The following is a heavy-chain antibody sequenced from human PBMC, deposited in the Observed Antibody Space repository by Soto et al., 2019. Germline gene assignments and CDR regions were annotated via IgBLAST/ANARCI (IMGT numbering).Heavy chain of an antibody. Sequence: ASVKVSFTAPGYTFTSYYIHWLRQAHGQGLEWTGIINPSGGSTSYAQKFKGRVTMTRDTSTSTVYMELSSLRSEDTAVYYCAVEDGYTLFAYWGQGTLVPVSS. D-gene: IGHD5-12*01. CDR3: AVEDGYTLFAY. J-gene: IGHJ4*02. CDR1: GYTFTSYY. CDR2: INPSGGST. V-gene: IGHV1-46*01.